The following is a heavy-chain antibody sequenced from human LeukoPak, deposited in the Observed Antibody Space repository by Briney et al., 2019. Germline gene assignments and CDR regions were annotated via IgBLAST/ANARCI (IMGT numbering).Heavy chain of an antibody. CDR3: ARVGGYSGYGPVDY. Sequence: SETLSLTCTVSGGSISSYYWSWIRQPPGKGLEWIGYIYCSGSTNYNPSLKSRVTISVDTSKNQFSLKLSSVTAADTAVYYCARVGGYSGYGPVDYWGQGTLVTVSS. CDR1: GGSISSYY. J-gene: IGHJ4*02. D-gene: IGHD5-12*01. CDR2: IYCSGST. V-gene: IGHV4-59*01.